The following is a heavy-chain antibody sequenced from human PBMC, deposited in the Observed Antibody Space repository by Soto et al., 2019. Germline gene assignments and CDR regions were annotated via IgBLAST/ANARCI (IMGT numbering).Heavy chain of an antibody. J-gene: IGHJ4*02. V-gene: IGHV1-18*01. Sequence: XSVKVSCKASGYSFTSYGISWVRQAPGQGLEWMGWISAYNGNTNYAQKLQGRVTMTTDTSTSTAYMELRSLRSDDTAVYYCARDTYYYDSSGYYQSWRQGTLVTVSS. CDR1: GYSFTSYG. CDR3: ARDTYYYDSSGYYQS. CDR2: ISAYNGNT. D-gene: IGHD3-22*01.